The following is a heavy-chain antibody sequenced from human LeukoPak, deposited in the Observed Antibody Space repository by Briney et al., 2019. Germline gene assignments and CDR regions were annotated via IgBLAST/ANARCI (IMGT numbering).Heavy chain of an antibody. CDR2: IYYSGST. CDR3: ARGPLRSGYYRPNWFDP. V-gene: IGHV4-59*12. J-gene: IGHJ5*02. D-gene: IGHD3-3*01. CDR1: GGSISSYY. Sequence: SETLSLTCTASGGSISSYYWSWIRQPPGKGLEWIGYIYYSGSTNYNPSLKSRVTISVDTSKNQFSLKLSSVTAADTAVYYCARGPLRSGYYRPNWFDPWGQGTLVTVSS.